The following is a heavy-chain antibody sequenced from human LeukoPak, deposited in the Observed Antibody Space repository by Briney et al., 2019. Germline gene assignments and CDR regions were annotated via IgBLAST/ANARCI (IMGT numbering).Heavy chain of an antibody. V-gene: IGHV4-30-4*01. D-gene: IGHD3-10*01. CDR3: ARGPYGSGSHY. Sequence: SQTLSLTCTVSGGSISSGDYYWSWIRQPPGKGLEWIGYIYYSGTTYYNPSLKSRVTISVDTSENQFSLKLTSVTAADTAVYFCARGPYGSGSHYWGQGTLVTVSS. CDR1: GGSISSGDYY. J-gene: IGHJ4*02. CDR2: IYYSGTT.